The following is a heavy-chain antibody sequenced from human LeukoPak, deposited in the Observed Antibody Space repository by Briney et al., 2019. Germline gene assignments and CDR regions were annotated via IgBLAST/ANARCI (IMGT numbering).Heavy chain of an antibody. J-gene: IGHJ6*03. CDR3: AKLTCSGGSCYPLTYYYMDV. V-gene: IGHV3-23*01. Sequence: PGGSLRLSCAASGFTFSSYAMGWVRQAPGKGLEWVSPSSGSGDSTYYADSVKGRFTISRDNSKNTLYLQMNSLRAEDTAVYYCAKLTCSGGSCYPLTYYYMDVWGKGTAVTVSS. CDR1: GFTFSSYA. D-gene: IGHD2-15*01. CDR2: SSGSGDST.